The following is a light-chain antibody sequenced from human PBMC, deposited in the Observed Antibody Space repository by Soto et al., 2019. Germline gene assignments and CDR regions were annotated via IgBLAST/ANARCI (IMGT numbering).Light chain of an antibody. V-gene: IGKV3-11*01. CDR1: QSFRGL. J-gene: IGKJ5*01. CDR3: QQRHMWPIT. Sequence: EVVLTQSPVTLSLSPGERATLSCRASQSFRGLLAGYQQKPGQAPRLLIYDAYNRATGIPPRFSGSGSGPDFTLTISSLEPEDSAVYYCQQRHMWPITFGQGTRLEIK. CDR2: DAY.